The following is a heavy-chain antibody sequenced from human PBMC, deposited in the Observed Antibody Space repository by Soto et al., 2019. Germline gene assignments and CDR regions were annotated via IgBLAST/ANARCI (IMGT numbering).Heavy chain of an antibody. CDR3: AKDMSGYPPYYFDC. Sequence: DVQLVESGGGLVQPGRSLRLSCAASGFTFDNYAMHWVRQAPGKGLEWVSGLNWNSGDIGYADSVKGRFTISRDNAENSLYLQMNSLRAEYTALYYCAKDMSGYPPYYFDCWGQGTLVTVSS. J-gene: IGHJ4*02. D-gene: IGHD3-3*01. CDR2: LNWNSGDI. CDR1: GFTFDNYA. V-gene: IGHV3-9*01.